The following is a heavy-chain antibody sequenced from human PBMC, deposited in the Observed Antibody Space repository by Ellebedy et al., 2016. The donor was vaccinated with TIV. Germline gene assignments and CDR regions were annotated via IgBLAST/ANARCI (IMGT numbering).Heavy chain of an antibody. CDR1: GFTVSSNY. D-gene: IGHD5-18*01. CDR2: IYSGGST. V-gene: IGHV3-53*05. J-gene: IGHJ4*02. CDR3: ARDPVQLWDSSSVTSDY. Sequence: GESLKISCAASGFTVSSNYMSWVRQAPGKGLEWVSVIYSGGSTYYADSVKGRFTISRDNSKNTLYLQMNSLRAEDTAVYYCARDPVQLWDSSSVTSDYWGQGTLVTVSS.